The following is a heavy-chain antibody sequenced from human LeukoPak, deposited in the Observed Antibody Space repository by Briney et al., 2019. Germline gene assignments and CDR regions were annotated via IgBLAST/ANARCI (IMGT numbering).Heavy chain of an antibody. D-gene: IGHD5-18*01. Sequence: GGSLRLSCAASGFTFSSSWMHWVRQAPGKGLVWVSHINSDGSITSYADSVKGRFTISKGNAKNTLYLQMNSLRAEDTAVYYCARDAVDTANAVWGQGTTVTVSS. J-gene: IGHJ6*02. CDR2: INSDGSIT. CDR3: ARDAVDTANAV. CDR1: GFTFSSSW. V-gene: IGHV3-74*01.